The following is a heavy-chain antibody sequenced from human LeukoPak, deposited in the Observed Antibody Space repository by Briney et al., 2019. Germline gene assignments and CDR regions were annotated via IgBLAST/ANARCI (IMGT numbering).Heavy chain of an antibody. CDR1: GGSTSSSSYY. Sequence: LETLSLTCTVSGGSTSSSSYYWGWIRQPPGKGLEWIGSIYYSGSTFYNPSLKSRVTISVDTSKNQFSLKLSSVTAADTAVYYCARHLGVDNWFDPWGQGTLVTVSS. CDR3: ARHLGVDNWFDP. D-gene: IGHD2-15*01. J-gene: IGHJ5*02. V-gene: IGHV4-39*01. CDR2: IYYSGST.